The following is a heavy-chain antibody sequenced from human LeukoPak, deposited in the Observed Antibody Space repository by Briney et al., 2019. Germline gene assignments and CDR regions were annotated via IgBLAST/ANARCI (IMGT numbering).Heavy chain of an antibody. V-gene: IGHV3-30*04. D-gene: IGHD2-2*01. J-gene: IGHJ6*02. Sequence: GGSLRLSCAASGFTFSSYAMHWVRQAPGKGLEWVAVISYDGSNKYYADSVKGRFTISRDNSKNTLYLQMNSLRAEDTAVYYCARDGIVVVPAAETYYYYGMDVWDQGTTVTVSS. CDR3: ARDGIVVVPAAETYYYYGMDV. CDR2: ISYDGSNK. CDR1: GFTFSSYA.